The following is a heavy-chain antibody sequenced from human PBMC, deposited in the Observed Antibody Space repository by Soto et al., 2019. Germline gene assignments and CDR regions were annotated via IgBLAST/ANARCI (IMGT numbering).Heavy chain of an antibody. Sequence: EVQVVESGGGLVEPGRSLRLSCTCSGFTFGDYAISWSRQAPGKGLEWVGVIRSKAYGETTDYAASVKGRFTILRDDSKCIAYLQLSSLQSEDTGVYYCTRYTYTSRYSYFGMDVWGLGTTVIVSS. D-gene: IGHD1-1*01. CDR2: IRSKAYGETT. CDR1: GFTFGDYA. V-gene: IGHV3-49*03. J-gene: IGHJ6*01. CDR3: TRYTYTSRYSYFGMDV.